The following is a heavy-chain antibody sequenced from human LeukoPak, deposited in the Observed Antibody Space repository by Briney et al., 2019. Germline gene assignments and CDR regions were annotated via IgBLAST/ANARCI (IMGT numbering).Heavy chain of an antibody. CDR2: IWYDGSNK. Sequence: GRSLRLSCAASGFTFSSYGMHWVRQAPGKGLEWVAVIWYDGSNKYYADSVKGRFTISRDNSKNTLYLQMNSLRAEDTAVYYCARDQATRGPVYGMDVWGKGTTVTVSS. V-gene: IGHV3-33*01. D-gene: IGHD3-10*01. J-gene: IGHJ6*04. CDR3: ARDQATRGPVYGMDV. CDR1: GFTFSSYG.